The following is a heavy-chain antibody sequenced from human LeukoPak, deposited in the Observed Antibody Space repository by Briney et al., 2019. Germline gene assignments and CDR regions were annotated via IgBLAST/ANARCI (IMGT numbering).Heavy chain of an antibody. CDR2: ISGSGGST. J-gene: IGHJ6*03. Sequence: AGSLGLSCAASGFTFSSYAMSWVRQAPGKGLEWVSAISGSGGSTYYADSVKGRFTISRDNSKNTLYLQMNSLRAEDTAVYYCAKSCSSTSCYVGYYYYYMDVWGKGTTVTVSS. D-gene: IGHD2-2*01. V-gene: IGHV3-23*01. CDR3: AKSCSSTSCYVGYYYYYMDV. CDR1: GFTFSSYA.